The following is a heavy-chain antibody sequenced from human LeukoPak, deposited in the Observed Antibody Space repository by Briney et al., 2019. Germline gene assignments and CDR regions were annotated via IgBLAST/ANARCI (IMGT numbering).Heavy chain of an antibody. Sequence: ASVNVSCKASGYIFTSYDINWVRQAAGQGLEWMGWMNPNRGNTGFAQRFQGRLTITRNTSIGTAYMELSSLRSEDAAVYFCARGSSNWYHFDYWGQGTLVTVSS. D-gene: IGHD6-13*01. J-gene: IGHJ4*02. CDR1: GYIFTSYD. CDR2: MNPNRGNT. CDR3: ARGSSNWYHFDY. V-gene: IGHV1-8*03.